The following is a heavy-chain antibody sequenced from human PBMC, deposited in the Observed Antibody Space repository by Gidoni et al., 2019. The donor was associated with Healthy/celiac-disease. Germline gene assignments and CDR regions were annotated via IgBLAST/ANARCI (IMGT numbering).Heavy chain of an antibody. D-gene: IGHD3-10*01. J-gene: IGHJ5*02. Sequence: QVQLQQSGPGLVKPSQTISLTRAISAACASSNSPALNWIRQSPSRGLEWLGRTYYRSKWYNDDAVSVKSRITINPDTSENQFSLQLNSVAPEDTAVYYCARESKGLGWFDPWGQGTLVTVSS. CDR3: ARESKGLGWFDP. CDR2: TYYRSKWYN. V-gene: IGHV6-1*01. CDR1: AACASSNSPA.